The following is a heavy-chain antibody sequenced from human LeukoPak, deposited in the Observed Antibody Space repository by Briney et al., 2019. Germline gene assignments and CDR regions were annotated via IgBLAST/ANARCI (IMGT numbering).Heavy chain of an antibody. D-gene: IGHD3-10*01. J-gene: IGHJ3*02. Sequence: SETLSLTCTVSGGSISSYYWSWIRQPPGKGLEWIGYIYYSGSTNYNPSLKSRVTILIETSKNQFSLNLRSVTAADTAVYYCARGGARGSSAFDIWGQGTMVTVSS. V-gene: IGHV4-59*01. CDR2: IYYSGST. CDR3: ARGGARGSSAFDI. CDR1: GGSISSYY.